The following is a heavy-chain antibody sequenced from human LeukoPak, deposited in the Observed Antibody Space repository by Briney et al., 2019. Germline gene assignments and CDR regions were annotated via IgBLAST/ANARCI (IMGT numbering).Heavy chain of an antibody. Sequence: GGSLRLSCAGSGFTFSSYEMNWVRQAPGKGLEWVPYISSSGSTRYYADSVKGRFTVSRDNAKNSLYLQMNSLRAEDTAVYYCATLYDSAGYYRTPNDSWGQRTLVTVSS. D-gene: IGHD3-22*01. CDR3: ATLYDSAGYYRTPNDS. CDR2: ISSSGSTR. J-gene: IGHJ4*02. V-gene: IGHV3-48*03. CDR1: GFTFSSYE.